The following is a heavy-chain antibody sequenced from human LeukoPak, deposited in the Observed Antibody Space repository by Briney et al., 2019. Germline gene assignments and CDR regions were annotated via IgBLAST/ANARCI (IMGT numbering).Heavy chain of an antibody. J-gene: IGHJ3*02. CDR3: ARDPCGGDCYHAFDI. CDR2: IIPIFGTA. V-gene: IGHV1-69*01. Sequence: SVKVSCKASGGTFSSYAISWVRQAPGQGLEWMGAIIPIFGTANYAQKFQGRVTITADESTSTAYMELSSLRSEDTAVYYCARDPCGGDCYHAFDIWGQGTMVTVSS. CDR1: GGTFSSYA. D-gene: IGHD2-21*02.